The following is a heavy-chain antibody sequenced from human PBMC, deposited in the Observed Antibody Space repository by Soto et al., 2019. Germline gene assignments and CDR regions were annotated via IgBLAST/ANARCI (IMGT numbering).Heavy chain of an antibody. CDR1: GGTFSSYA. D-gene: IGHD6-6*01. CDR2: TIPIFGTA. V-gene: IGHV1-69*13. J-gene: IGHJ3*02. CDR3: TRVPSSRMAARWRAFDI. Sequence: SVQVSCKASGGTFSSYAIRWVRQAPGQGLEWMGGTIPIFGTANYAQKFQGRVTITADESTSTAYMELRSLRSEDTAVYYCTRVPSSRMAARWRAFDIWGEGTMVTVSS.